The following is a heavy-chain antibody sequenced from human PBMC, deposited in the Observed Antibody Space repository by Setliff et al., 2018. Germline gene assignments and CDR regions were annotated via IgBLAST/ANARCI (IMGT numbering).Heavy chain of an antibody. J-gene: IGHJ4*02. V-gene: IGHV3-64*01. CDR2: ISSSGGDI. CDR3: ERGGTYSSGPLDY. D-gene: IGHD3-22*01. CDR1: GFTFSSYA. Sequence: HPGGSLRLSCAASGFTFSSYAMHWVRQAPGKGLEYVSSISSSGGDIYYANSVKGRFIISRDNSKSTLFLQMGSLRAEDMAVYYCERGGTYSSGPLDYWGQGILVTVSS.